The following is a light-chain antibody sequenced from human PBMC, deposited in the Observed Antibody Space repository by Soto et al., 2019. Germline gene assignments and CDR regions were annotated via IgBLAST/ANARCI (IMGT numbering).Light chain of an antibody. Sequence: EIVLTQSPGTLSLSPGERATLSCRASQSVSSSYLDWYQQKPGQAPRLLIYGASSRATGIPDRFSGSGSGTDLTLTISRLEPEDFAVYYCQRYGSSPSFGRGTKLE. V-gene: IGKV3-20*01. CDR3: QRYGSSPS. CDR2: GAS. CDR1: QSVSSSY. J-gene: IGKJ2*01.